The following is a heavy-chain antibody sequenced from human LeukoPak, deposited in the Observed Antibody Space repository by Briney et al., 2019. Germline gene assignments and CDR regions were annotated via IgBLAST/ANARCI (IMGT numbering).Heavy chain of an antibody. D-gene: IGHD3-16*01. CDR3: ATFSCLLGDFDY. CDR1: GYTFTSYD. J-gene: IGHJ4*02. Sequence: ASVKVSCKASGYTFTSYDINWVRQATGQGLEWMGWMNPNSGNTGYAQKFQGRVTMTRNTSISTAYMELSSLRSEDTAVYYCATFSCLLGDFDYWGQGTLVTVSS. V-gene: IGHV1-8*01. CDR2: MNPNSGNT.